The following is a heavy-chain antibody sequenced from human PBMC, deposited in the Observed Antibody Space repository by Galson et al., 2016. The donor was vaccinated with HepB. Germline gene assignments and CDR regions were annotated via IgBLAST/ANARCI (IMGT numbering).Heavy chain of an antibody. CDR2: ITGSGGRS. D-gene: IGHD1-1*01. Sequence: SLRLSCAVSGFTFSSYAMSWFRQAPGKGLEWVSSITGSGGRSDFADSVKGRFTISRDNSKNILFLQMNNLGAEDTAVYYCARDLMERLAHFDYWGQGTLVTVSS. J-gene: IGHJ4*02. CDR3: ARDLMERLAHFDY. V-gene: IGHV3-23*01. CDR1: GFTFSSYA.